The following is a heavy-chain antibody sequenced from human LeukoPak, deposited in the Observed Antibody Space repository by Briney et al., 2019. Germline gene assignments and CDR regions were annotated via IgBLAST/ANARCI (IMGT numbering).Heavy chain of an antibody. D-gene: IGHD3-9*01. CDR2: IYTSGST. CDR3: AREGPWGGYDILTGYYDYYYYGMDV. Sequence: SETLSLTCTVSGGSISSYYWSWIRQPGGKGLEGIGRIYTSGSTNYNPSLKSRVTMSVDTSKNQFSLKLSSVTAADTAVYYCAREGPWGGYDILTGYYDYYYYGMDVWGQGTTVTVSS. V-gene: IGHV4-4*07. CDR1: GGSISSYY. J-gene: IGHJ6*02.